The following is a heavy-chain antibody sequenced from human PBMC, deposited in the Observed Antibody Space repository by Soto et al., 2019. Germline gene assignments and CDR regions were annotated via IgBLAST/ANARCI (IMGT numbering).Heavy chain of an antibody. CDR3: ARHIADYDSSGYDMGYFDD. J-gene: IGHJ4*02. Sequence: SETLSLTCTVSGGSISSSSYYWGWIRQPPGKGLEWIGSIYYSGSTYYNPSLKSRVTISVDTSKNQFSLKLSSVTAADTAVYYCARHIADYDSSGYDMGYFDDWGQGTRVTVSS. V-gene: IGHV4-39*01. CDR1: GGSISSSSYY. CDR2: IYYSGST. D-gene: IGHD3-22*01.